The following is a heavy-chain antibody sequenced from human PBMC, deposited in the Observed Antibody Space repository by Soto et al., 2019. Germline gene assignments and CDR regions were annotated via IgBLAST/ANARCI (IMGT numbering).Heavy chain of an antibody. J-gene: IGHJ3*02. D-gene: IGHD2-15*01. Sequence: GESLKISCEAFGYTFTDYWIAWVRQMPGKGLEWMGIIYPGDSDTRYSPSFEGQVTISADKSISTAYLQWSSLKASDTAMYYCARHGGYNAFDIWGQGTMVTVSS. CDR3: ARHGGYNAFDI. V-gene: IGHV5-51*01. CDR1: GYTFTDYW. CDR2: IYPGDSDT.